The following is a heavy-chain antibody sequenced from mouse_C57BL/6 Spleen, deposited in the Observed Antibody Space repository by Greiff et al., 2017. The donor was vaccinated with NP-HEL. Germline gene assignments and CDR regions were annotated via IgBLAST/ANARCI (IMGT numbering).Heavy chain of an antibody. J-gene: IGHJ4*01. CDR2: INPSSGYT. V-gene: IGHV1-7*01. CDR3: AKETTVVAPDYAMDC. Sequence: VQLQESGAELAKPGASVKLSCKASGYTFTSYWMHWVKQRPGQGLEWIGYINPSSGYTKYNQKFKDKATLTADKSSSTAYMQLSSLTYEDSAVYTCAKETTVVAPDYAMDCWGQGASVSVS. D-gene: IGHD1-1*01. CDR1: GYTFTSYW.